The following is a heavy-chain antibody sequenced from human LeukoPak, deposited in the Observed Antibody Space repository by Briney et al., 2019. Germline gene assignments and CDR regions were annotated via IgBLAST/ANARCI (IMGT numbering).Heavy chain of an antibody. J-gene: IGHJ4*02. CDR1: GFSFSIYS. D-gene: IGHD3-10*01. CDR2: ISSSSSYI. CDR3: ARAYYSSVTSHFDS. Sequence: GGSLRLSCAASGFSFSIYSMNWVRQAPGKGLEWVSSISSSSSYIYYADSVKGRFTISRDNAKNSLYLQMDSLRAEDTAVCYCARAYYSSVTSHFDSWGQGTLVTVSS. V-gene: IGHV3-21*01.